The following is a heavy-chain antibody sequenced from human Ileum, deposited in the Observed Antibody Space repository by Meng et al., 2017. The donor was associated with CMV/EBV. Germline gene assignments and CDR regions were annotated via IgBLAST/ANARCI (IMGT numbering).Heavy chain of an antibody. J-gene: IGHJ6*02. Sequence: SVKVSCKASGYTFTGYYMHWVRQAPGQGLEWMGGIIPILGIANYAQKFQGRVTITADKSTSTAYMELSSLRSEDTAVYYCARDWSLYCSSTSCYSNYYYYGMDVWGQGTTVTVSS. D-gene: IGHD2-2*02. V-gene: IGHV1-69*10. CDR1: GYTFTGYY. CDR3: ARDWSLYCSSTSCYSNYYYYGMDV. CDR2: IIPILGIA.